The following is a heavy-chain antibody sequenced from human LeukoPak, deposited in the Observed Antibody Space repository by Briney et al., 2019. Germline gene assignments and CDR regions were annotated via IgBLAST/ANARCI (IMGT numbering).Heavy chain of an antibody. D-gene: IGHD5-24*01. CDR1: GYTFTGYY. CDR3: ARVRNQLGRWLQSNSPDYFDY. CDR2: INPNSGGT. J-gene: IGHJ4*02. Sequence: ASVKVSCKASGYTFTGYYMHWVRQAPGQGLEWMGWINPNSGGTNYAQKFQGRVTMTRDTSISTAYMELSRLRSDDTAVYYCARVRNQLGRWLQSNSPDYFDYWAREPWSPSPQ. V-gene: IGHV1-2*02.